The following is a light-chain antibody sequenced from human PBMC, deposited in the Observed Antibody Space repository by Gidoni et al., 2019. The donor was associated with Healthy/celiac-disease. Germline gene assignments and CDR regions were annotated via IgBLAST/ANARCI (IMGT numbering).Light chain of an antibody. CDR1: QSVSSY. J-gene: IGKJ4*01. CDR3: QQRSNWPLT. V-gene: IGKV3-11*01. CDR2: DAS. Sequence: ESVLTQSPATLSLSPGERATLSCMASQSVSSYLAWYQQKPGQAPRLLIYDASNRATGIPARFSGSGSGTDFTLTISSLEPEDFAVYYCQQRSNWPLTFGGGTKVEIK.